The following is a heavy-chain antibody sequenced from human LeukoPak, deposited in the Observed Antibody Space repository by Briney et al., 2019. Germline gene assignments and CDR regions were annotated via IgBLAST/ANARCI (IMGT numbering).Heavy chain of an antibody. V-gene: IGHV4-59*01. CDR2: IYYSGST. Sequence: SETLSLTCTVSGGSIISYYWSWVRQPPGKGLEWIGNIYYSGSTNYNPSLTSRVTMSVDTSKNQIFLKLRYVTSADTAVYYCARADPGLFDPWGQGTLVTVSS. J-gene: IGHJ5*02. CDR1: GGSIISYY. CDR3: ARADPGLFDP.